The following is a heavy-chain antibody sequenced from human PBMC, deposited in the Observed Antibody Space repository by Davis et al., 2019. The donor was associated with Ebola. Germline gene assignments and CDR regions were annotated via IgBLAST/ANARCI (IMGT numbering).Heavy chain of an antibody. J-gene: IGHJ4*02. V-gene: IGHV3-23*01. Sequence: GGSLRLSCAASGFTFNDHAMSWVRQAPGKALEWVSLISGNGYGTEYGDSVKGRFTISRDNSKNTLYLQMNSLRAEDTAVYYCAKRFGYYDSSGYLDHWGQGTLVTVSS. CDR1: GFTFNDHA. D-gene: IGHD3-22*01. CDR3: AKRFGYYDSSGYLDH. CDR2: ISGNGYGT.